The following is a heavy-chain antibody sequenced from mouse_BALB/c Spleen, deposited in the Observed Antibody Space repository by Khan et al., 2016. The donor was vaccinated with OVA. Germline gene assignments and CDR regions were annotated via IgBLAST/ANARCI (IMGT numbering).Heavy chain of an antibody. CDR3: ARSGTTAGFAMDY. D-gene: IGHD1-2*01. J-gene: IGHJ4*01. CDR2: ISSGGGTI. Sequence: EVELVESGGGLVQPGGSRKLSCAASGFTFSSFGMHWFRQAPEKGLEWVAYISSGGGTIYYADTVKGRFTISRDNPKNTLFLQLTSLRSEDTAMYYCARSGTTAGFAMDYWGQGTSVTVSS. CDR1: GFTFSSFG. V-gene: IGHV5-17*02.